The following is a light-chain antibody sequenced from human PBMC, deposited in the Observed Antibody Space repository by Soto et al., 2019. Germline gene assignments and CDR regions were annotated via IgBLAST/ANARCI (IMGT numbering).Light chain of an antibody. V-gene: IGLV3-21*02. J-gene: IGLJ3*02. CDR3: QAYDYSLTAFV. Sequence: VLTQPPSVSVAPGQTARITCGGNNIGSKSVHWYQQKPGQAPVLVVYDDSDRPSGIPERFSGSNSGNTATLTISRVEAGDEADYYCQAYDYSLTAFVFGGGTQLTVL. CDR1: NIGSKS. CDR2: DDS.